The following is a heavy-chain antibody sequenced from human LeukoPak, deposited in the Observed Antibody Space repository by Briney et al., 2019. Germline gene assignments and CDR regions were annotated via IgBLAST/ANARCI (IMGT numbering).Heavy chain of an antibody. CDR3: ARFSSSGWAYYFDY. V-gene: IGHV4-34*01. CDR2: INHSGST. Sequence: PSETLSLTCAVYGGSFSGYYWSWIRQPPGKGLEWIGEINHSGSTNYNPSLKSRVTISVDTSKNQFSLKLSSVTAADTAVYYCARFSSSGWAYYFDYWGQGTLVTVSS. CDR1: GGSFSGYY. D-gene: IGHD6-19*01. J-gene: IGHJ4*02.